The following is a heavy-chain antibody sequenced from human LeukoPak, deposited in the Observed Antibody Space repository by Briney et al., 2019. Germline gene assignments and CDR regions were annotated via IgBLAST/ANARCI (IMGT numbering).Heavy chain of an antibody. J-gene: IGHJ6*02. Sequence: GRSLRLSCAASGFTFSSYAMHWVRQAPGKGLEWVAVISYDGSNKYYADSVKGRFTISRDNSKNTLYLQMNSLRAEDTAVYYCASSSGXYYYGMDVWGQGTTVTVSS. V-gene: IGHV3-30-3*01. CDR1: GFTFSSYA. CDR3: ASSSGXYYYGMDV. CDR2: ISYDGSNK. D-gene: IGHD6-25*01.